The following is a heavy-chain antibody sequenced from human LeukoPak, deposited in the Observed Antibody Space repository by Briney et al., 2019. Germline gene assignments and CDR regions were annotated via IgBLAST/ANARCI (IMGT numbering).Heavy chain of an antibody. CDR1: GFTFSNYA. CDR2: INDSGENT. V-gene: IGHV3-23*01. D-gene: IGHD6-13*01. J-gene: IGHJ6*03. CDR3: AKDSSQTGYYYYYMDV. Sequence: GGSLRLSCEASGFTFSNYATSWVRQAPGRGLEWVSGINDSGENTRYADSVKGRFTISRDKSKNTLFLQMNSLRAEDTAVYYCAKDSSQTGYYYYYMDVWGKGTTVTVSS.